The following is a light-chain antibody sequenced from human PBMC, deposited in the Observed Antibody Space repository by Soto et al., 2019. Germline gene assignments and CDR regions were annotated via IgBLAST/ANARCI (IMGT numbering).Light chain of an antibody. CDR2: EDN. CDR1: SSDVGSYNL. Sequence: LTQPASVSGSPGQSITISCTGTSSDVGSYNLVSWYQHHPGKAPKFIIYEDNKRPSGVSNRFSGSKSGNTASLTISGLQAEDEADYYCCAFVRSNALLFGGGTKVTVL. V-gene: IGLV2-23*01. CDR3: CAFVRSNALL. J-gene: IGLJ2*01.